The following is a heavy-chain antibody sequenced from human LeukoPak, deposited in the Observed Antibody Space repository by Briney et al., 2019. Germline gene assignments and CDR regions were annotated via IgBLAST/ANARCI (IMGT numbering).Heavy chain of an antibody. CDR3: ARDSSQWLADY. V-gene: IGHV3-33*01. J-gene: IGHJ4*02. Sequence: GGSLRLSCAASGFSFSDYGMHWVRQAPGKGLEWVAVIWYDGSNKNYADSVKGRFTVSRDNSKNTLYLQMNSLRAEDTAVYYCARDSSQWLADYWGQGTLVTVSS. D-gene: IGHD6-19*01. CDR1: GFSFSDYG. CDR2: IWYDGSNK.